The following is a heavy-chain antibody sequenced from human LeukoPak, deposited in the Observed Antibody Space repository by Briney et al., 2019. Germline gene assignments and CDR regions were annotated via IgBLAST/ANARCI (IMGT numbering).Heavy chain of an antibody. CDR3: ARDIVRAVAGSDDAFDI. CDR1: GASISPNY. CDR2: IYSDGRT. J-gene: IGHJ3*02. Sequence: SETLSLTCTVSGASISPNYWSWIRQFPGKGLEWIGFIYSDGRTEYSPSLKSRVTISVDTSNNQFSLRLTSVTAADTAVYYCARDIVRAVAGSDDAFDIWGQGTMVTVSS. D-gene: IGHD6-19*01. V-gene: IGHV4-4*08.